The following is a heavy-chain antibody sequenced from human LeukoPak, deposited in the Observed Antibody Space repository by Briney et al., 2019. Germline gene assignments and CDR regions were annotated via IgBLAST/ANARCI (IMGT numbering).Heavy chain of an antibody. V-gene: IGHV3-33*01. CDR1: GFTFSYYA. Sequence: GRSLRLSCSASGFTFSYYAIHWVRQAPGKGLEWVALIWSDGSNKYYADSVKGRITISRDNSKNTVYLQMNSLRAEDTAVYYCARELFSSGSCPDGWGEGTLVTVSS. CDR3: ARELFSSGSCPDG. CDR2: IWSDGSNK. D-gene: IGHD3-10*01. J-gene: IGHJ4*02.